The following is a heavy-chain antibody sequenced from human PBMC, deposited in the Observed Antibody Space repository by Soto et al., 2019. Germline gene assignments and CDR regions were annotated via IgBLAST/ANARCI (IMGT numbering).Heavy chain of an antibody. V-gene: IGHV4-4*02. CDR1: GASISSNNW. D-gene: IGHD2-15*01. Sequence: QVQLQESGPGLVKPSGTLSLTCVVSGASISSNNWWSWVRQPPGKGLEWIGEIYHSGTTSYNPSLKIRVTMSVDKSKNQFSLKVTSVTAADTAVYFCAKDGSGHPYYSDNWGQGTLVTVSS. J-gene: IGHJ4*02. CDR3: AKDGSGHPYYSDN. CDR2: IYHSGTT.